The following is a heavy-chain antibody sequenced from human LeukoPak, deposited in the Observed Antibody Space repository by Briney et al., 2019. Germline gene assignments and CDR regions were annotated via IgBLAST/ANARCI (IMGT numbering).Heavy chain of an antibody. J-gene: IGHJ3*02. CDR1: GFTFGDYA. V-gene: IGHV3-23*01. CDR3: ARDPNGDYIGAFDM. D-gene: IGHD4-17*01. Sequence: PGGSLRLSCTASGFTFGDYAMSWVRQAPGKGLEWVSAIRGSGYGTFYADSVEGRFTISRDNSKNMLYLQMNSLRAEDTALYYCARDPNGDYIGAFDMRGQGTKVTVSS. CDR2: IRGSGYGT.